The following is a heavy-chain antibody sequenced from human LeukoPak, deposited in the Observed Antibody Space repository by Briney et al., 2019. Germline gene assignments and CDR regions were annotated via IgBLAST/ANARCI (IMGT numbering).Heavy chain of an antibody. CDR2: INPNSGGT. Sequence: GASVKVSCKASGYTFTGYYMHWVRQAPGQGLEWMGWINPNSGGTNYEQKFQGRVTMTRDTSISTAYMELSRLRSDDTAVYYCARDREISDAFDIWGQGTMVTVSS. CDR3: ARDREISDAFDI. CDR1: GYTFTGYY. D-gene: IGHD3-16*02. J-gene: IGHJ3*02. V-gene: IGHV1-2*02.